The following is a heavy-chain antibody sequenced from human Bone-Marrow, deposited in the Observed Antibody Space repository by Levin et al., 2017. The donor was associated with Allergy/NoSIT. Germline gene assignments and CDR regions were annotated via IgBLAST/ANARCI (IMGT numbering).Heavy chain of an antibody. Sequence: SETLSLTCTVSGGSISDFYWSWIRQPPGKGLEWIGYIFYSGSTNYNPSLKSRVTISIDTSKNQFSLKLNSVTAADTAVYYCAKLYCTSTTCSPYNWFDPWGQGTLVTVSS. D-gene: IGHD2-2*01. CDR1: GGSISDFY. J-gene: IGHJ5*02. V-gene: IGHV4-59*08. CDR3: AKLYCTSTTCSPYNWFDP. CDR2: IFYSGST.